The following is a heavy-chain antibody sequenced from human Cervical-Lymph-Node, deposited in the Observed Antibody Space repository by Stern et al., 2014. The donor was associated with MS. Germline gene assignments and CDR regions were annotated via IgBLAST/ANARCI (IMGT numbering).Heavy chain of an antibody. D-gene: IGHD2-15*01. CDR2: LAWDDDK. J-gene: IGHJ4*02. CDR3: ARTTYCSGGSCYPDY. Sequence: QVTLRESGPALVKPTQTLTLTCTFSGFSLSTSGMRVNWIRQPPGNALEWLASLAWDDDKFYSTSLKTRLTISKDTSKNQVVLTMTNMDPVDTATYYCARTTYCSGGSCYPDYWGQGTLVTVSS. CDR1: GFSLSTSGMR. V-gene: IGHV2-70*04.